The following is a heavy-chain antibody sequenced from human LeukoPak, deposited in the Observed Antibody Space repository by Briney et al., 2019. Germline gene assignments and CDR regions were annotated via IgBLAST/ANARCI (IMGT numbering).Heavy chain of an antibody. J-gene: IGHJ3*02. CDR1: GGTFSSYA. V-gene: IGHV1-69*05. Sequence: ASVKVSCKASGGTFSSYAISWVRQDPGQGLEWMGGIIPIFGTANYAQKFQGRVTITTDESTSTAYMELSSLRSEDTAVYYCARVSYDSSGPLFAFDIWGQGTMVTVSS. CDR2: IIPIFGTA. D-gene: IGHD3-22*01. CDR3: ARVSYDSSGPLFAFDI.